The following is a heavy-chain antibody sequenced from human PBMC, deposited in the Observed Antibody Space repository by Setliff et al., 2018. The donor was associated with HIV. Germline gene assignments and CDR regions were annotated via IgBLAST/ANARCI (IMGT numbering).Heavy chain of an antibody. Sequence: SETLSLTCDVYSSSLTAYYWSWIRQPAGKGLEWIGEITQSGSTVYTPSLKGRVTISIDTVKKQCSLRLTSVTAADTAVYYCARGRRRASIAVGLDYWGQGTLVTVSS. D-gene: IGHD2-15*01. CDR3: ARGRRRASIAVGLDY. V-gene: IGHV4-34*01. J-gene: IGHJ4*02. CDR2: ITQSGST. CDR1: SSSLTAYY.